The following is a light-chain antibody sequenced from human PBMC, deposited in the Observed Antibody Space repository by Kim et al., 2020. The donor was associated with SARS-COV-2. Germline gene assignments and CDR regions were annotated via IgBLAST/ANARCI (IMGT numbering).Light chain of an antibody. CDR2: AAS. V-gene: IGKV1-NL1*01. CDR3: QQYYNAPYS. J-gene: IGKJ2*01. Sequence: DIQMAQSPSSLSASVGDRVTITCRASQAISYALAWYQQKPGTAPKVLVYAASKLQTGVPSRFIGSGSGTDYTLTISSLQPEDFATYYCQQYYNAPYSFGQGTKLEI. CDR1: QAISYA.